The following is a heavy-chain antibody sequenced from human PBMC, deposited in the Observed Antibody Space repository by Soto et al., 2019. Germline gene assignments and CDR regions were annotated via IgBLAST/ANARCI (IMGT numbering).Heavy chain of an antibody. V-gene: IGHV3-23*01. J-gene: IGHJ4*02. CDR3: AKDVNNDILAGYYYY. CDR2: ISGSGVST. Sequence: EVQLLESGGGLVQPGGSLRLSCAASGFTFSSYAMSWVRQAPGKGLEWVSAISGSGVSTYYADSVKGRFTISRDNSKNTLYLQMNSLTAEDAAVYYCAKDVNNDILAGYYYYWGQGTLVTVSS. CDR1: GFTFSSYA. D-gene: IGHD3-9*01.